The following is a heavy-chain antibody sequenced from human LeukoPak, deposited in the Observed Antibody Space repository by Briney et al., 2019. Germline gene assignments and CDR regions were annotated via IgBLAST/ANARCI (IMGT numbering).Heavy chain of an antibody. CDR3: ATVRFGELLRFDY. V-gene: IGHV4-59*01. CDR1: GGSISGYY. Sequence: SETLSLTCSVSGGSISGYYWSWIRQPPGKGLEWIGYMYHSGNTNYNPSLKSRVTISVDTSKNQFSLKLSSVTAADTAVYYCATVRFGELLRFDYWSQGTLVTVSS. D-gene: IGHD3-10*01. J-gene: IGHJ4*02. CDR2: MYHSGNT.